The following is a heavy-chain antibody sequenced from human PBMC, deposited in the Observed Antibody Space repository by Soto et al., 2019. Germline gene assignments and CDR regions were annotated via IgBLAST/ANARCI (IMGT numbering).Heavy chain of an antibody. V-gene: IGHV4-39*02. J-gene: IGHJ6*01. D-gene: IGHD3-3*01. Sequence: WETLSLTCTVSGGSVRSSNYYWAWIRQPPWKGLEWIGSIRYGGNTYSNPSLMSQLTISVDTPNNHSSLRLSSVTAADTAIYYCATGNIAFWSGYKYFYYGMDVSGRGTTVTASS. CDR3: ATGNIAFWSGYKYFYYGMDV. CDR1: GGSVRSSNYY. CDR2: IRYGGNT.